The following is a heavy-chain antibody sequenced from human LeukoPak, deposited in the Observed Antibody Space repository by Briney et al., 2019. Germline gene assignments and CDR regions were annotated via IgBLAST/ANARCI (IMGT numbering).Heavy chain of an antibody. D-gene: IGHD1-26*01. J-gene: IGHJ4*02. V-gene: IGHV1-8*01. CDR1: GYTFTSYD. CDR3: ARGRRVGATISVY. Sequence: ASVKVSCKASGYTFTSYDINWVRQATGQGLERMGWMNLNSGNTGYAQKFQGRVTMTRNTSISTAYMELNSLRSEDTAVYYCARGRRVGATISVYWGQGTLVTVSS. CDR2: MNLNSGNT.